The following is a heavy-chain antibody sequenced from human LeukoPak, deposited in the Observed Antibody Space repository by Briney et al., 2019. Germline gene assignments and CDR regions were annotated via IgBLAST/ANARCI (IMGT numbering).Heavy chain of an antibody. D-gene: IGHD2-15*01. V-gene: IGHV3-30*04. CDR1: GFTFSNYA. Sequence: GGSLRLSCAASGFTFSNYAMHWVRQAPGKGLEWVAVVSSDGSNKYYVDSVKGRFTISRDNSKNTLYLQMNSLRAEDTAVFYCSRDPQIWSGGSFYSGGTLDYWGQGTLVTVSS. CDR2: VSSDGSNK. CDR3: SRDPQIWSGGSFYSGGTLDY. J-gene: IGHJ4*02.